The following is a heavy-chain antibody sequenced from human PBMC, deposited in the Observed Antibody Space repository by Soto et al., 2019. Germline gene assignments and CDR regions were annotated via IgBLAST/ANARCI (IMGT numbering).Heavy chain of an antibody. V-gene: IGHV3-9*01. D-gene: IGHD3-16*01. CDR1: GFTFDQYT. Sequence: EVQLVESGGGLVQPGRSLRLACAASGFTFDQYTMHWVRQAPGKGLEWVSSITWHSGTIGYADSVKGRFTISRDNAKNSLYLQMNSLRGEDTALYYCAKDMITFGDFNYYYMEVWGNGTTVTVSS. CDR3: AKDMITFGDFNYYYMEV. J-gene: IGHJ6*03. CDR2: ITWHSGTI.